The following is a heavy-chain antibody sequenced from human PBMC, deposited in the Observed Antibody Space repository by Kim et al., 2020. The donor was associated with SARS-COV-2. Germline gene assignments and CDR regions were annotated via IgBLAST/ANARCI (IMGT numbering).Heavy chain of an antibody. CDR1: GYTFKGFS. J-gene: IGHJ4*02. V-gene: IGHV1-2*06. CDR2: IKPNTGAS. Sequence: ASVKVSCKTTGYTFKGFSIHWVRQAPGLGLEWVGRIKPNTGASFLAQRFQGRVTMARDTSINTAYMELRSLTSDDTAIYFCARAQQSVVGYYPDYLGQGTLLTVSS. D-gene: IGHD3-3*01. CDR3: ARAQQSVVGYYPDY.